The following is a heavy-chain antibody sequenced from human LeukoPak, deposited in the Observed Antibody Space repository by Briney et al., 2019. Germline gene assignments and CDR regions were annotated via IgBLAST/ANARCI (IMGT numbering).Heavy chain of an antibody. CDR3: ARVESREYDSSGTDY. Sequence: TGGSLRLSCAASGFTFSSYAMSWVRQAPGKGLEWVSAISGSGGSTYYADSVKGRFTISRDNSKNTLYLQMNSLRAEDTAVYCCARVESREYDSSGTDYWGQGTLVTVSS. CDR1: GFTFSSYA. D-gene: IGHD3-22*01. V-gene: IGHV3-23*01. J-gene: IGHJ4*02. CDR2: ISGSGGST.